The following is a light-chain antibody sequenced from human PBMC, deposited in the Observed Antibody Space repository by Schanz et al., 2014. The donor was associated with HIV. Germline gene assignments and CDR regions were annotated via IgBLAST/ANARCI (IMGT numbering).Light chain of an antibody. CDR3: QSYVDNTVI. CDR2: EDT. CDR1: SGSITNNY. Sequence: FMLAQPHSVSVSPGRSVTISCTRSSGSITNNYVNWYQQRPGSAPKTVIYEDTQRPSGVPDRFSGSIDTSSNSASLTISGLRTDDEADYYCQSYVDNTVIFGGGTKLTVL. V-gene: IGLV6-57*04. J-gene: IGLJ2*01.